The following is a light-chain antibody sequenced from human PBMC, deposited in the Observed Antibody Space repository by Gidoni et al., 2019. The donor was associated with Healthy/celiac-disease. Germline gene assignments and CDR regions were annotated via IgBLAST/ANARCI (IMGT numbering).Light chain of an antibody. J-gene: IGKJ2*01. CDR2: DAS. Sequence: ESVLTPSPATLFLSPGEGATLSCRARHSVSSYLAWSQQKPDKAPRLLIYDASNRATGIPAMFSGSWSGTVFTLTISSLEPEDFAVYYCQQRSNWPPMYTFGQGTKLEIK. CDR1: HSVSSY. V-gene: IGKV3-11*01. CDR3: QQRSNWPPMYT.